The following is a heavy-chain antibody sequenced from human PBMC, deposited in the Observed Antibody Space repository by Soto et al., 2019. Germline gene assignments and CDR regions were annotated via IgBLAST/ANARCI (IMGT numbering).Heavy chain of an antibody. V-gene: IGHV3-11*01. CDR1: GFTFSDYY. CDR3: ARVGAVLQFLELYYFDY. Sequence: PGGSLRLSCAASGFTFSDYYMSWIRQAQGKGLEWVSYISSSGSTIYYADSVKGRFTISRDNAKNLLYLQMNSLIAEDTAVYNCARVGAVLQFLELYYFDYWGQGTLVTVSS. J-gene: IGHJ4*02. CDR2: ISSSGSTI. D-gene: IGHD3-3*01.